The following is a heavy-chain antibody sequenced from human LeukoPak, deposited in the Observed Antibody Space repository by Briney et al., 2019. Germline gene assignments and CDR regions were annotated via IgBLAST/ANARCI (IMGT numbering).Heavy chain of an antibody. Sequence: PGGSLRLSCAASGFTFSNAWMSWVRQAPGKGLEWVSAISGSGGSTYYADSVKGRFTISRDNSKNTLYLQMNSLRAEDTAVYYCAKSMVTRYSYGPTHPYYFDYWGQGTLVTVSS. V-gene: IGHV3-23*01. CDR3: AKSMVTRYSYGPTHPYYFDY. J-gene: IGHJ4*02. CDR1: GFTFSNAW. CDR2: ISGSGGST. D-gene: IGHD5-18*01.